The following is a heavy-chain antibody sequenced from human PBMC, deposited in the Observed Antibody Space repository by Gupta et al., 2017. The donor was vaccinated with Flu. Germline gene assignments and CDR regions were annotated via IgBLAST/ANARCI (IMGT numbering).Heavy chain of an antibody. J-gene: IGHJ2*01. Sequence: EVQLLESGGGLVQPGGSLRLSCAASGFTFSSYAMSWVRQAPGKGLEWVSAISGSGGSTYYADSVKGRFTISRDNSKNTLYLQMNSLRAEDTAVYYCAKLLSHYYDRVRYWYFDLWGRGTLVTVSS. CDR2: ISGSGGST. CDR1: GFTFSSYA. CDR3: AKLLSHYYDRVRYWYFDL. D-gene: IGHD3-22*01. V-gene: IGHV3-23*01.